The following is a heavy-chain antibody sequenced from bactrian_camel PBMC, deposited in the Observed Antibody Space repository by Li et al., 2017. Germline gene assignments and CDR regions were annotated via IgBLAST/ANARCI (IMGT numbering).Heavy chain of an antibody. D-gene: IGHD3*01. Sequence: VQLVESGGGSVQAGGSLRLSCVASGYTRSLYCMGWFRRAPGKEREAVAIIYTGDGTTSYGDSVKGRFTISQDNAKTAVYLHMNSLKPEDTGMYYCVAGGWYGTPTLSAAGYKYWGQGTQVTVS. CDR3: VAGGWYGTPTLSAAGYKY. CDR2: IYTGDGTT. V-gene: IGHV3S31*01. CDR1: GYTRSLYC. J-gene: IGHJ4*01.